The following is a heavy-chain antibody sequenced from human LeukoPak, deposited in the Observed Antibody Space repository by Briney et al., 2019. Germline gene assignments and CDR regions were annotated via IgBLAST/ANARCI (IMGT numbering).Heavy chain of an antibody. D-gene: IGHD3-22*01. CDR2: IHYSGST. CDR3: ARDWGSGYYFDY. Sequence: SETLSLTCTVSGGSISGDYWSWIRQSPGKGLEWIAYIHYSGSTSYNPSLKSRVTISVDTSKNEFSLKLTSVNAADTAVYYCARDWGSGYYFDYWGQGTLVTVSS. J-gene: IGHJ4*02. CDR1: GGSISGDY. V-gene: IGHV4-59*01.